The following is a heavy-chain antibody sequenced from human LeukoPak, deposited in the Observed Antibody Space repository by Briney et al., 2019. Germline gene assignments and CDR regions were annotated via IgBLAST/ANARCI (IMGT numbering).Heavy chain of an antibody. J-gene: IGHJ6*04. D-gene: IGHD3-22*01. Sequence: GGSLRLSCAASGFTFSSYGMHWVRQAPGKGLEWVAVISYDGSNKYYADSVKGRFTISRDNSKNTLYLQMNSLRAEDTAVYYCAKGQSGSGYYSGMDVWGKGTTVTVSS. CDR2: ISYDGSNK. CDR3: AKGQSGSGYYSGMDV. CDR1: GFTFSSYG. V-gene: IGHV3-30*18.